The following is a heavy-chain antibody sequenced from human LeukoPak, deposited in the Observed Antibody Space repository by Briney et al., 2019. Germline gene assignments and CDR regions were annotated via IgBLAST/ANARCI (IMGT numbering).Heavy chain of an antibody. V-gene: IGHV4-4*02. J-gene: IGHJ4*02. Sequence: SGTLSLTCAVSGVSISTSNWWSWIRQPPGKGLEWIGSIYYSGSTYYNPSLKSRVTISVDTSKNQFSLKLSSVTAADTAVYYCARAGRGGQIYWGQGTLVTVSS. CDR2: IYYSGST. CDR3: ARAGRGGQIY. CDR1: GVSISTSNW. D-gene: IGHD3-16*01.